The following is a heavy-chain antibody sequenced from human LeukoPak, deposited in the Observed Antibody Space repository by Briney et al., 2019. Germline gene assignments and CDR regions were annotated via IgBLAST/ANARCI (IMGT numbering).Heavy chain of an antibody. Sequence: GGSLRLSCAASGFSFSSYGMHWVRQAPGQGLEWVAVMWSDESKKYYADSVKGRFTISRDNSRNTMYLQMNSLRAGDTAVYYCARDLAVGWSYYRMDVWGQGTTVTVSS. D-gene: IGHD6-19*01. CDR2: MWSDESKK. CDR1: GFSFSSYG. V-gene: IGHV3-33*01. J-gene: IGHJ6*02. CDR3: ARDLAVGWSYYRMDV.